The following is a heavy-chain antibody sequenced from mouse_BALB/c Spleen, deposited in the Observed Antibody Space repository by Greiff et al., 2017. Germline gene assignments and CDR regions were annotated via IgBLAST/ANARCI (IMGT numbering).Heavy chain of an antibody. CDR1: GYTFTDYA. D-gene: IGHD2-14*01. V-gene: IGHV1S137*01. CDR3: AREVQGYFDY. J-gene: IGHJ2*01. CDR2: ISTYYGDA. Sequence: QVQLKQSGAELVRPGVSVKISCKGSGYTFTDYAMHWVKQSHAKSLEWIGVISTYYGDASYNQKFKGKATMTVDKSSSTAYMELARLTSEDSAIYYCAREVQGYFDYWGQGTTLTVSS.